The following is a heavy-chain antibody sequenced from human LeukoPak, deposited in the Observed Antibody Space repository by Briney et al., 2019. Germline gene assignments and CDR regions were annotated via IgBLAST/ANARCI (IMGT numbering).Heavy chain of an antibody. CDR3: ARGYSYGYNWFDP. CDR1: GFTFSSYS. CDR2: IYYSGST. D-gene: IGHD5-18*01. V-gene: IGHV4-31*02. Sequence: LRLSCAASGFTFSSYSMHWVRQHPGKGLEWIGYIYYSGSTYYNPSLKSRVTISVDTSKNQFSLKLSSVTAADTAVYYCARGYSYGYNWFDPWGQGTLVTVSS. J-gene: IGHJ5*02.